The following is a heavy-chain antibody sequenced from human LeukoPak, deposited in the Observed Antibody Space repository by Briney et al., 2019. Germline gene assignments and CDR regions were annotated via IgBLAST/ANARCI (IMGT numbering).Heavy chain of an antibody. CDR2: IESGGTA. D-gene: IGHD4-17*01. CDR3: ARDPRPTTVTTEVDY. V-gene: IGHV3-74*03. J-gene: IGHJ4*02. Sequence: PAGGSLRLSCEASGFTFSRTWMHWVRQGPGKGLLWLSRIESGGTAMYAESVKGRFTISRDNAKNTIYLQMNSLRAEDTAVYYCARDPRPTTVTTEVDYWGQGTLVTVSS. CDR1: GFTFSRTW.